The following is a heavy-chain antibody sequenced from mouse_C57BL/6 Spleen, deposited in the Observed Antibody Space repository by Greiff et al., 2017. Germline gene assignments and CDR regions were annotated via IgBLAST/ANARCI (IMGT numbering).Heavy chain of an antibody. J-gene: IGHJ4*01. CDR1: GYTFTDYY. CDR2: INPNNGGT. Sequence: EVQLQQSGPELVKPGASVKISCKASGYTFTDYYMNWVKQSHGKSLEWIGDINPNNGGTSYNQKFKGKATLTVDKSSSTAYMQLSSLTSEDSAVYYCHYYGSSSYAMDYWGQGTSVTVSS. CDR3: HYYGSSSYAMDY. V-gene: IGHV1-26*01. D-gene: IGHD1-1*01.